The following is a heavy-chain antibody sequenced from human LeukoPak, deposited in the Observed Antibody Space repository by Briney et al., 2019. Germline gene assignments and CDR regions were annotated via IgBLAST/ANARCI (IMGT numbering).Heavy chain of an antibody. CDR1: GGSISTGTNY. J-gene: IGHJ3*02. CDR2: MYTTGST. V-gene: IGHV4-61*02. Sequence: SQTLSLTCTVSGGSISTGTNYWSWIRQPAGEGLEWFGRMYTTGSTNYNPSLESRVTISLDASRNQFSLMLSSVAAADTAVYYCARVLSRGLLRTYDAFDMWGQGTVVTVSS. D-gene: IGHD1-26*01. CDR3: ARVLSRGLLRTYDAFDM.